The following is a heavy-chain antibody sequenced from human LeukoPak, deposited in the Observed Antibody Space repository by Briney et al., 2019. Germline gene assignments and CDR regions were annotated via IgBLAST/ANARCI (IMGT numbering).Heavy chain of an antibody. CDR3: ARLRGAGSWYFDL. V-gene: IGHV4-39*07. CDR2: IFYSGST. CDR1: GGSISSSSYY. Sequence: PSETLSLTCTVSGGSISSSSYYWGWIRQPPGKVLEWIGSIFYSGSTYYNPSLKSRVTISVDTSKNQFSLKLTSVTAADTAVYYCARLRGAGSWYFDLWGRGTLVTVSS. J-gene: IGHJ2*01. D-gene: IGHD3-10*01.